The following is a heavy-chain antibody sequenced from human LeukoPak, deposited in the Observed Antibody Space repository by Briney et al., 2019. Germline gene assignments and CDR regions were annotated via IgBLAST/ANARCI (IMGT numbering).Heavy chain of an antibody. CDR3: ARTRGYSGSEDFDY. Sequence: SETLSLTCTVSGGSIRSYYSSWIRQPPGKGLEWIGYIYTSGSTNYNPSLKSRVTISVDTSKNQFSLKLSSVTAADTAVYYCARTRGYSGSEDFDYWGQGTLVTVSS. J-gene: IGHJ4*02. V-gene: IGHV4-4*09. CDR1: GGSIRSYY. CDR2: IYTSGST. D-gene: IGHD5-12*01.